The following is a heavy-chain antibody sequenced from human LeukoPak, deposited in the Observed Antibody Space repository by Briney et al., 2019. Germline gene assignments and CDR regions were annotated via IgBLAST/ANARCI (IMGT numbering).Heavy chain of an antibody. CDR2: IRNKADRHTT. CDR1: GFSVSDHY. V-gene: IGHV3-72*01. D-gene: IGHD3-10*02. J-gene: IGHJ4*02. Sequence: GGSLRLSCAASGFSVSDHYMDWVRQAPGKGLEWVGRIRNKADRHTTEYAASVNGRFTISTDDSKDSLYLQMSSLKTDDTAVYYCTSLSPGDYWGQGTLVTVSS. CDR3: TSLSPGDY.